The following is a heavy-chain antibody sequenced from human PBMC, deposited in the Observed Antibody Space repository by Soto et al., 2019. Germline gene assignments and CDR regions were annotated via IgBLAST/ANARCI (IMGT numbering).Heavy chain of an antibody. CDR3: ARWGPEQLGRGNDYYYYGMDV. V-gene: IGHV1-2*02. J-gene: IGHJ6*02. CDR1: GYTFTGYY. Sequence: ASVKVSCKASGYTFTGYYMHWVRQAPGQGLEWMGWINPNSGGTNYAQKFQGRVTMTRNTSISTAYMELSRLRSDDTAVYYCARWGPEQLGRGNDYYYYGMDVWGQGTTVTVSS. CDR2: INPNSGGT. D-gene: IGHD6-6*01.